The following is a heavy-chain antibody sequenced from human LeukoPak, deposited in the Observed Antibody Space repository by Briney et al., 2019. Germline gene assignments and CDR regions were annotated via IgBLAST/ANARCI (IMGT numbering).Heavy chain of an antibody. CDR1: GVTFSSYA. CDR2: ISYDGNNK. V-gene: IGHV3-30-3*01. D-gene: IGHD4-17*01. J-gene: IGHJ4*02. CDR3: ATLPT. Sequence: SGRSLRLSCAASGVTFSSYAMHWVRQAPGKGLEWVAVISYDGNNKYYAVSVKGRFTISRDNSKNTLYLQMNSLRAEDTALYYCATLPTWGQGTLVTVSS.